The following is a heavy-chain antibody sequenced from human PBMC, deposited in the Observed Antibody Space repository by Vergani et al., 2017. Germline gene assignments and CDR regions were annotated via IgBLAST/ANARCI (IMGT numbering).Heavy chain of an antibody. CDR2: IYYSGST. CDR3: ARQKGDSYAPLLWAFDI. Sequence: QVQLQESGPGLVKPSQTLSLTCTVSGGSISSGGYYWSWIRQHPGKGLEWIGYIYYSGSTYYNPSLKSRVTISVDTSKNQFSLKLSYVTAADTAVYYCARQKGDSYAPLLWAFDIWGQGTMVTVSS. CDR1: GGSISSGGYY. J-gene: IGHJ3*02. V-gene: IGHV4-31*03. D-gene: IGHD2-21*01.